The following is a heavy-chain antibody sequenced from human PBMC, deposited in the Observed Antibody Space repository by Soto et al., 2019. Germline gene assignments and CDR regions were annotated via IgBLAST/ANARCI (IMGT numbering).Heavy chain of an antibody. Sequence: QLQLQESGPGLVKSSETLSLTCTVSGGSISSSGYYWGWIRQPPGKGLEWIGSIFYSGRTHYNPPLKSRVTISVDTSKNQFSLRLSSVTAADTAVYYCARHGVAIAAASYWGQGILVTVSS. J-gene: IGHJ4*02. CDR2: IFYSGRT. CDR3: ARHGVAIAAASY. V-gene: IGHV4-39*01. D-gene: IGHD6-13*01. CDR1: GGSISSSGYY.